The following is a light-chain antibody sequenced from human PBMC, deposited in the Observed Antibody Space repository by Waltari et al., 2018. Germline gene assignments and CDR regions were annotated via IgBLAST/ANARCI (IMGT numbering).Light chain of an antibody. V-gene: IGLV2-23*02. J-gene: IGLJ2*01. CDR1: NNDIGSYNL. Sequence: QSALTQPASVSGSPGQSIPISCTGTNNDIGSYNLVSWYQQPPGKAPKVIIFEVNKRPSGVSNRFSGSKSGNTASLTVSGLHPEDEADYYCCSYAGTPRVVFGGGTKLTVL. CDR3: CSYAGTPRVV. CDR2: EVN.